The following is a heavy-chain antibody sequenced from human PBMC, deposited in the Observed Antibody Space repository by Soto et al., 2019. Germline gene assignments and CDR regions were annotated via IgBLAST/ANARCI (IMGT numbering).Heavy chain of an antibody. D-gene: IGHD1-1*01. CDR3: AKVERMTPYTHLR. V-gene: IGHV3-23*01. CDR1: GFTISNYG. J-gene: IGHJ4*02. Sequence: DVQVLESGGGLVQPGGSLRLSCEASGFTISNYGMTWVRQAPGKGLEWVSGISGRDGYTYYADSVKGRFTISRDNSKNTLYLQMNSLTAEDTAIYYCAKVERMTPYTHLRWGQGTLVTVSS. CDR2: ISGRDGYT.